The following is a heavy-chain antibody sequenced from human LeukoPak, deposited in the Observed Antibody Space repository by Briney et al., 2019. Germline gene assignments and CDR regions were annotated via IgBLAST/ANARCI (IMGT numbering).Heavy chain of an antibody. J-gene: IGHJ6*02. CDR3: ARAPGNLGIYHYGEDV. CDR2: ISGYNGNT. D-gene: IGHD7-27*01. V-gene: IGHV1-18*01. Sequence: GASVKVSCKASGYTFTSYGISWVRQAPGQGLEWMGWISGYNGNTNYAQKFQGRLTMTTDTSTSTAYMELRSLRSDDTAVYYCARAPGNLGIYHYGEDVWGQGTTVTVSS. CDR1: GYTFTSYG.